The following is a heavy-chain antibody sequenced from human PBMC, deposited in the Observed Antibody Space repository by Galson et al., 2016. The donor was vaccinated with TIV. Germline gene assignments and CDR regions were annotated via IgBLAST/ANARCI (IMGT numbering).Heavy chain of an antibody. CDR2: ISGSGGGT. CDR3: TSRGVDLQGAFDF. Sequence: SLRLSCAASGFTFNYFGMNWVRQAPGKGLEWVAGISGSGGGTNYADSVRGRFTISRDNSKDTLYLQMNSLRAEDTALYYCTSRGVDLQGAFDFWGQGTMVTAS. J-gene: IGHJ3*01. D-gene: IGHD3-10*01. V-gene: IGHV3-23*01. CDR1: GFTFNYFG.